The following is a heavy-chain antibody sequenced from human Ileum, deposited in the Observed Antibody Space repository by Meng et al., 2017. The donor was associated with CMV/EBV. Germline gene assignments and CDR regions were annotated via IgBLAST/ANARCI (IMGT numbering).Heavy chain of an antibody. V-gene: IGHV1-3*01. D-gene: IGHD4-17*01. CDR2: INGANGNT. J-gene: IGHJ4*02. Sequence: QVQPVPSGAEVKKPGASVKVSCKASGYTFTSYAMHWVRQAPGQGLEWMGWINGANGNTKYSQKFQDRVTFTRDTSANTAYMEMRSLRSEDTAVYYCARIESGAHFDSWGQGTLVTVSS. CDR1: GYTFTSYA. CDR3: ARIESGAHFDS.